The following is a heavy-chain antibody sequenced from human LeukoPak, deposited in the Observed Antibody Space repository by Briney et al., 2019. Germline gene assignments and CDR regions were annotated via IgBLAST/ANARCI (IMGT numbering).Heavy chain of an antibody. J-gene: IGHJ5*01. CDR2: ISWNSGSI. D-gene: IGHD6-13*01. Sequence: PGGSLRLSCAASGFTFDDYAMHWVRQAPGKGLEWVSGISWNSGSIGYADSVKGRFTISRDNAKNSLYLQMNSLRAEDTALYYCVGSWYNNWFDPWGQGTTVTVSS. CDR3: VGSWYNNWFDP. V-gene: IGHV3-9*01. CDR1: GFTFDDYA.